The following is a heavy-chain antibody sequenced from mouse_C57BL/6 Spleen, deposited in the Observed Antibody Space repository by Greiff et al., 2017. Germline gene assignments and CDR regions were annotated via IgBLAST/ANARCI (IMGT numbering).Heavy chain of an antibody. V-gene: IGHV1-39*01. D-gene: IGHD4-1*01. CDR3: GRQTGTGWFGY. Sequence: EVQLQESGAELVKPGASVKISCKASGYSFTDYNMHWVKQSPGQSLEWIGVINPNYGTTSYNQKFKGKATLTVDKSSSTAYIQLNSLTSEDSAVYYCGRQTGTGWFGYWGQGTLVTVAA. CDR2: INPNYGTT. J-gene: IGHJ3*01. CDR1: GYSFTDYN.